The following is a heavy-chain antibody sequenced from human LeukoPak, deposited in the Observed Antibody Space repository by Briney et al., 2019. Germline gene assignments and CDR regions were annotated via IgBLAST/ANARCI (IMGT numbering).Heavy chain of an antibody. Sequence: PSETLSLTCTVSGGSINSYYWSWIRQPPGKGLEWVGYIYYSGSTNYNPSLKSRVTISVDTSMNQFSLKLSSVTAADTAVYYCARVYQGSGSYYRNFDYWGQGTLVTVSS. D-gene: IGHD1-26*01. V-gene: IGHV4-59*01. J-gene: IGHJ4*02. CDR2: IYYSGST. CDR3: ARVYQGSGSYYRNFDY. CDR1: GGSINSYY.